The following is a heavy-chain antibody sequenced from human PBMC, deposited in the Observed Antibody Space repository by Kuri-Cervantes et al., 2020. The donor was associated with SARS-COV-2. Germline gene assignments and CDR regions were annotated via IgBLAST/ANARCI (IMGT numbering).Heavy chain of an antibody. J-gene: IGHJ6*03. CDR3: ARSGYYSRGVTYYYMDV. CDR1: GGSFSSYY. Sequence: SETLSLTCAVYGGSFSSYYWSWIRQPPGQGLEWLGYIYYSGSTKYNPSLEGRVTISLDTSRNQFSLKLSSVTAADSAVYYCARSGYYSRGVTYYYMDVWDKGTTVTVSS. D-gene: IGHD3-22*01. CDR2: IYYSGST. V-gene: IGHV4-59*12.